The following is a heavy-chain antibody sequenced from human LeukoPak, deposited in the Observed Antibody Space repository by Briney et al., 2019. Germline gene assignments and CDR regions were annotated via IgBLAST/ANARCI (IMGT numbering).Heavy chain of an antibody. CDR3: ARGFWLRQGGELDY. J-gene: IGHJ4*02. D-gene: IGHD5-12*01. CDR1: GGSISYYY. V-gene: IGHV4-59*01. Sequence: SETLSLTCTVSGGSISYYYWSWIRQPPGKGLEWIGYIYYSGSTNYNPSLKSRVTISVDTSKNQFSLRLSSVTAADTAVYYGARGFWLRQGGELDYWGQGTLVTVSS. CDR2: IYYSGST.